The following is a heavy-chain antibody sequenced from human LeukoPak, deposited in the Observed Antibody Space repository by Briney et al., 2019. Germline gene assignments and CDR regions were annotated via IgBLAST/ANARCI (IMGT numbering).Heavy chain of an antibody. Sequence: PSETLSLTCTVSGGSISNRYWSWIRQPAGKGLEWIGRIYSSGRTNHNPSLKSRVTISADTSKNQFSLRLSSVTAADTAVYYCARDDSGSYWFDYWGQGTLVTVSS. V-gene: IGHV4-4*07. CDR3: ARDDSGSYWFDY. J-gene: IGHJ4*02. D-gene: IGHD1-26*01. CDR1: GGSISNRY. CDR2: IYSSGRT.